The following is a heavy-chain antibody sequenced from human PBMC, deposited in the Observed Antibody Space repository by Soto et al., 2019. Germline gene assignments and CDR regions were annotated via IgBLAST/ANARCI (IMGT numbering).Heavy chain of an antibody. D-gene: IGHD2-15*01. CDR1: VFTFITYW. Sequence: PGWSLRLSCAFSVFTFITYWMTWVRQAPGKGLEWVANIKQDGSEKYYVDSVKGRFTISRDNAKTSLSLQMNSLRAEDTAVYYCARVDTVLGYCSGGRCYFIDSWGQGTLVTVS. CDR3: ARVDTVLGYCSGGRCYFIDS. J-gene: IGHJ4*02. CDR2: IKQDGSEK. V-gene: IGHV3-7*01.